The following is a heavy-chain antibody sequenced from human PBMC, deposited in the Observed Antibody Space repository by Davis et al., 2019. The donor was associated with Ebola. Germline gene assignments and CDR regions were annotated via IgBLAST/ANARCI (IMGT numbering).Heavy chain of an antibody. V-gene: IGHV3-23*01. Sequence: PGGSLRLSCVASGFTFSSYAMSWVRQAPGKGLEWVSKISGSGANTYYADSVTGRFTISRDNSKNTLYLRLNSLRAEDTAVYYCAKFDETALIDYWGQGTLVTVSS. J-gene: IGHJ4*02. CDR1: GFTFSSYA. CDR3: AKFDETALIDY. CDR2: ISGSGANT. D-gene: IGHD3-9*01.